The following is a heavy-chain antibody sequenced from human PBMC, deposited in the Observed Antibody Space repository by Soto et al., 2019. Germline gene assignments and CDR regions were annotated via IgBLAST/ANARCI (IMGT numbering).Heavy chain of an antibody. V-gene: IGHV3-23*01. CDR2: ISGSGGTT. D-gene: IGHD2-15*01. CDR3: ARLYGGTYSACDH. J-gene: IGHJ4*02. Sequence: EVQLLESGGGLVQPGGSLRLSCVASGFTFSSYAMTWVRQAPEKGLEWVSVISGSGGTTYYAGSVKGRFTISRDNSKNTLYLQMNSLRGEDTAVYYCARLYGGTYSACDHWGQGTLVTISS. CDR1: GFTFSSYA.